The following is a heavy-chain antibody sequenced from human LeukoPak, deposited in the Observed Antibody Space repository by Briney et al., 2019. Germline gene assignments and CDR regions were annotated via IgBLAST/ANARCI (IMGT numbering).Heavy chain of an antibody. Sequence: SETLSLTCTVSGGSISSSSYYWGWIRQPPGKGLEWIGSIYYSGSTYYNPSLKSRVTISVDTSKNQFSLKLSSVTAADTAVYYCARRVGYSGYAPWGQGTTVTISS. CDR2: IYYSGST. CDR3: ARRVGYSGYAP. V-gene: IGHV4-39*01. J-gene: IGHJ6*02. CDR1: GGSISSSSYY. D-gene: IGHD5-12*01.